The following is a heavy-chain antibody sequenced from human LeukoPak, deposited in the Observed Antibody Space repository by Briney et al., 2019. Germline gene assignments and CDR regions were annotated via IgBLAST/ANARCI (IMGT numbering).Heavy chain of an antibody. CDR1: GFTFSNYA. CDR3: AKGRHYYDSSGYYSFDY. D-gene: IGHD3-22*01. V-gene: IGHV3-23*01. CDR2: ISGSGRIT. J-gene: IGHJ4*02. Sequence: GGSLRLSCAASGFTFSNYAMSWVRQAPGKGLEWVSDISGSGRITSYSDSVNARLTISIDNSKNTLFLQMNSLRAEDTAVYYCAKGRHYYDSSGYYSFDYWGQGTLVTVSS.